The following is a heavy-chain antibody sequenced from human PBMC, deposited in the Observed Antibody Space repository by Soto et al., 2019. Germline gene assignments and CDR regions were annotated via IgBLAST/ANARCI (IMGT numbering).Heavy chain of an antibody. V-gene: IGHV3-7*01. J-gene: IGHJ3*01. Sequence: GGSLRLSCAASGFSISRFWMTWVRQAPGKGPEWVANIKQDGSDKNYIDSVKGRFTISRDNAKNSLDLQMNSLRAADTAVYYCVRDSTVTTSDAFDVWGQGTMVTVSS. CDR1: GFSISRFW. CDR3: VRDSTVTTSDAFDV. D-gene: IGHD4-17*01. CDR2: IKQDGSDK.